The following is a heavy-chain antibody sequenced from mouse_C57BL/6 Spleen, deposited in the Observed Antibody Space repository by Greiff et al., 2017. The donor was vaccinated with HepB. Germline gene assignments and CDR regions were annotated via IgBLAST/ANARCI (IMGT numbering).Heavy chain of an antibody. CDR2: IWGGGST. CDR3: ANRAKLGRGDWYFDV. Sequence: VMLVESGPGLVAPSQSLSITCTVSGFSLTSYGVDWVRQPPGKGLEWLGVIWGGGSTNYNSALMSRLSISKDNSKSQVFLKMNCLQTDDTAMYYCANRAKLGRGDWYFDVWGTGTTVTVSS. V-gene: IGHV2-9*01. J-gene: IGHJ1*03. D-gene: IGHD4-1*01. CDR1: GFSLTSYG.